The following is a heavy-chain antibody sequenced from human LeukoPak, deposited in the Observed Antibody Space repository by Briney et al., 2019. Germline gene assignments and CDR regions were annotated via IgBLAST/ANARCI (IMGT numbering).Heavy chain of an antibody. Sequence: PGGSLRLSCAASGFTFSSCWMHWVRQAPGKGLVWVSRINSDGSRTTYADSVKGRFTISRDNAKNTLYLQMNSLRAEDTAVYYCASLFLCYGCSRSSDDFDIWGQGTMVTVSS. CDR2: INSDGSRT. V-gene: IGHV3-74*01. CDR3: ASLFLCYGCSRSSDDFDI. D-gene: IGHD6-6*01. CDR1: GFTFSSCW. J-gene: IGHJ3*02.